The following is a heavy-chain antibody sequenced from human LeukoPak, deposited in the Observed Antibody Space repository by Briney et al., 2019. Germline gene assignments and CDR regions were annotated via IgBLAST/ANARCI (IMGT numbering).Heavy chain of an antibody. D-gene: IGHD5-12*01. Sequence: SETLSLTCAVHGGSFSVYYRSWIRQPPGEGREWAGETNTSGSTNYNPSLESRVTISVYTSKNQFSLKLSSVTAADTAVYYCARDYSGYESYYYYYGMDVWGQGTTVTVSS. CDR2: TNTSGST. J-gene: IGHJ6*02. V-gene: IGHV4-34*01. CDR3: ARDYSGYESYYYYYGMDV. CDR1: GGSFSVYY.